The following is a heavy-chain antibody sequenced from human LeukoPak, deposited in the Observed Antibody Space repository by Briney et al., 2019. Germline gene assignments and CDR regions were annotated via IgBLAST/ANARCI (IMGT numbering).Heavy chain of an antibody. J-gene: IGHJ4*02. CDR3: AREGYYGSGSPPSLYFDY. V-gene: IGHV3-30-3*01. CDR1: GFTFRNYV. D-gene: IGHD3-10*01. Sequence: GESLRLSCAASGFTFRNYVIHWVRQAPGKGLEWVAVTSSDLNVKLYADSVKGRFTISRDNSRSTLYLQMNSLRPEDAAIYYCAREGYYGSGSPPSLYFDYWGQGTLVTVSS. CDR2: TSSDLNVK.